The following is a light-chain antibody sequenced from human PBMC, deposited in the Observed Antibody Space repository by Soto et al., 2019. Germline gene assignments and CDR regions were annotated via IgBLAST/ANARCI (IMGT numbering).Light chain of an antibody. CDR2: DAS. V-gene: IGKV1-5*01. CDR1: QSISGW. Sequence: DIQMTQSPSTLSASVGDRVTITCRASQSISGWLAWYQQKPWEAPKILIYDASSLESGVPSRFSGSGSGTEFTLTISILQPDDFATYYCQQYDSYSWTFGQGTKVEIK. J-gene: IGKJ1*01. CDR3: QQYDSYSWT.